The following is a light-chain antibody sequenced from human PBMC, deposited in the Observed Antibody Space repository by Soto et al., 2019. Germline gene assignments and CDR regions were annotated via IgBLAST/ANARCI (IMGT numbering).Light chain of an antibody. J-gene: IGKJ1*01. Sequence: DIQMTQSPSSVSASVGDRVTITCRASQDIRSWLAWYQQKPGKAPKLLIYAASNLQSGVPLRFSGSGSGTDFTLTISRLEPEDFAVYYCQQYSRAPLTFGQGTKVEIK. CDR3: QQYSRAPLT. CDR1: QDIRSW. V-gene: IGKV1-12*01. CDR2: AAS.